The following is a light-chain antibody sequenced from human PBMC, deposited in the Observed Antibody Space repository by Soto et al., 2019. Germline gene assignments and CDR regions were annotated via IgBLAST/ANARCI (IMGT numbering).Light chain of an antibody. CDR3: QHYNNWPYT. J-gene: IGKJ2*01. CDR1: QSVSSN. V-gene: IGKV3-15*01. CDR2: GAS. Sequence: EIVLTQSPATLSVSPGERATLSCRASQSVSSNLAWYQQKPGQAPRLLISGASARATGIPARFSGSGSGTAFTLTISSLQSEDFAVYYCQHYNNWPYTFGQGTKLEIK.